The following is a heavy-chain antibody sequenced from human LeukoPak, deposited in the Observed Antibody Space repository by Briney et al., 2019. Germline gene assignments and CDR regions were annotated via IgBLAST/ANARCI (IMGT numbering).Heavy chain of an antibody. J-gene: IGHJ3*02. V-gene: IGHV3-7*01. Sequence: GGSLRLSCLASGFTFSNSWMTWVRQAPGRGLEWVANIKEDGSDKQYVDSVRGRFTISRDNAKNSLYLQMNSLRAEDTAVYYCARDRGQLLYHDAFDIWGQGTMVTVSS. D-gene: IGHD2-2*01. CDR3: ARDRGQLLYHDAFDI. CDR1: GFTFSNSW. CDR2: IKEDGSDK.